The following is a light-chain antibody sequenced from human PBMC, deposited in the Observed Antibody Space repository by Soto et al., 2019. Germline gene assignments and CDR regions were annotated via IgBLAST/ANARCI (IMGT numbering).Light chain of an antibody. CDR2: GAS. Sequence: EIVLTQSPGTLSLSPGERATLSCRASQSVSSYYLAWYQQKPGQAPRLLIYGASTRATGIPARFSGSGSGTEFTLTISSLQSEDFAVYYCQQYNNWPQGTFGQGTKVDIK. CDR3: QQYNNWPQGT. CDR1: QSVSSY. V-gene: IGKV3-15*01. J-gene: IGKJ1*01.